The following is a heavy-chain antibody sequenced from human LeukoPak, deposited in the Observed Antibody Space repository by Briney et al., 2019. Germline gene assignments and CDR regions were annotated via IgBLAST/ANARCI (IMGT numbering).Heavy chain of an antibody. D-gene: IGHD1-26*01. J-gene: IGHJ3*02. CDR2: INHSGSA. CDR3: ARDHHSGSSHQVDAFDI. Sequence: SETLSLTCGVYGGSFSGYLWNWIRQPPGKGLEWLGEINHSGSANYHPSPKSRVTISVDTSKNQVSLSLSSVTAADTAVYYCARDHHSGSSHQVDAFDIWGQGTMVTVSS. CDR1: GGSFSGYL. V-gene: IGHV4-34*01.